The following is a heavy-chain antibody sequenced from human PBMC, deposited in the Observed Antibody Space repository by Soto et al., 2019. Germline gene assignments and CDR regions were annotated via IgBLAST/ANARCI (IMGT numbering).Heavy chain of an antibody. D-gene: IGHD3-10*01. CDR2: INPILSMS. Sequence: QVQLVQSGAEVKRPGSSVKVSCKASGDTFTFYSINWVRQAPGLGLEWMGRINPILSMSNYAQRFQGRVTMTADKATSAAYMELSSLRSADTNIYYCAGCYCSGYRASDYWGQGALVTVSS. CDR3: AGCYCSGYRASDY. CDR1: GDTFTFYS. V-gene: IGHV1-69*02. J-gene: IGHJ4*02.